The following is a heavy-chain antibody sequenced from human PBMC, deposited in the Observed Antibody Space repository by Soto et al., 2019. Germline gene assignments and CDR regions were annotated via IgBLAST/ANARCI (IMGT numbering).Heavy chain of an antibody. CDR2: ISAHKGNT. V-gene: IGHV1-18*01. CDR1: GYTFTSYG. Sequence: QVHLVQSGAEVKKPGASVKVSCKGSGYTFTSYGITWVRQAPGQGLEWMGWISAHKGNTDYAQTLQGRVTVTRDTSTSTAYMELRSLRSDDTAVYYCARGRYGDYWGQGALVTVSS. J-gene: IGHJ4*02. CDR3: ARGRYGDY. D-gene: IGHD1-1*01.